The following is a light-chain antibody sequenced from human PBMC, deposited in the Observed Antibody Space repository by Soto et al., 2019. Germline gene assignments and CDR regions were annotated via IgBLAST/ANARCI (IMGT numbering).Light chain of an antibody. CDR3: LQYASSPLT. J-gene: IGKJ4*02. V-gene: IGKV3-20*01. Sequence: ETVLTQSPGTLSLSPGERATLSCRASQSVAKSYLAWCQHKPGQGPRLLISGASSRATGIPDRFSGSGSGTDFTLTISRLEPEDFAVYYCLQYASSPLTVGGGTKVEI. CDR2: GAS. CDR1: QSVAKSY.